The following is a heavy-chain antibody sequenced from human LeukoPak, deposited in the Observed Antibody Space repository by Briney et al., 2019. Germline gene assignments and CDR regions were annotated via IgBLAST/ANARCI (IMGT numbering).Heavy chain of an antibody. CDR1: DGSITSSNYY. CDR3: ARQIRYCSSSSCLKNFDF. CDR2: IYYSGGT. D-gene: IGHD2-2*01. J-gene: IGHJ4*02. Sequence: SETLSLTCTVSDGSITSSNYYWGWIRQPPGKGLEWIGSIYYSGGTHSNPSLKSRVTISVDTSKNQFSLNLSSVTATDTAVYYCARQIRYCSSSSCLKNFDFWGQGTLLTVSS. V-gene: IGHV4-39*01.